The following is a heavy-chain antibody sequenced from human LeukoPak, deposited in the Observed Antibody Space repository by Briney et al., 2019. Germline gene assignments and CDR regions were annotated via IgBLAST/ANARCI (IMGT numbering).Heavy chain of an antibody. J-gene: IGHJ4*02. CDR1: GFTFSSYW. CDR3: ARDDGSYSRSPGFDS. CDR2: IKQDGSEK. D-gene: IGHD1-26*01. Sequence: PGGSLRLSCAASGFTFSSYWMSWVRQAPGKGLEWVANIKQDGSEKYYVDSVKGRFTISRDNAKNSLYLQMNSLRAEDTAVYYCARDDGSYSRSPGFDSWGQGTLVTVSS. V-gene: IGHV3-7*01.